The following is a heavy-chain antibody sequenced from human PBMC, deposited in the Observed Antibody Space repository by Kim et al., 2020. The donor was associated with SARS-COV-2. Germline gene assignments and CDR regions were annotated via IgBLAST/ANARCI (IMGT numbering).Heavy chain of an antibody. V-gene: IGHV3-43*01. Sequence: SVKGRFTISRDNSKNSLYLQMNSLRTEDTALYYCAKGHRYSSSWYGWFDPWGQGTLVTVSS. CDR3: AKGHRYSSSWYGWFDP. J-gene: IGHJ5*02. D-gene: IGHD6-13*01.